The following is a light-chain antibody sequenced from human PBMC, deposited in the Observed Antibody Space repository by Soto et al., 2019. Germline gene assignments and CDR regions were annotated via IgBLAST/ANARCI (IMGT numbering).Light chain of an antibody. CDR3: QQTNSFPLT. J-gene: IGKJ4*01. V-gene: IGKV1-8*01. CDR1: LGISSY. CDR2: AAS. Sequence: AIRMTQSPSSLSASTGDRVTITCRVSLGISSYLSWYQQKPGKAPELLMFAASSLQSGVPSRFSGSGSGTEFILTISSVQPEDSATYYCQQTNSFPLTFGGGTKVDIK.